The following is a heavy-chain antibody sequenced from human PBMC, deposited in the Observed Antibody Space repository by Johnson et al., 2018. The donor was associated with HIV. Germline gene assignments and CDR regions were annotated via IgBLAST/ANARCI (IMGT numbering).Heavy chain of an antibody. V-gene: IGHV3-30*04. Sequence: QVQLVESGGGVVQPGRSLRLSCAASGFTFSTYAIHWVRQAPGKGLEWVAVISYDGSNKDYADSVKGRFTISRDNSKNTLYMQMNSLRAEDTAVYYCAREGSWDAFDIWGQGTMVTVSS. J-gene: IGHJ3*02. CDR1: GFTFSTYA. CDR3: AREGSWDAFDI. D-gene: IGHD6-13*01. CDR2: ISYDGSNK.